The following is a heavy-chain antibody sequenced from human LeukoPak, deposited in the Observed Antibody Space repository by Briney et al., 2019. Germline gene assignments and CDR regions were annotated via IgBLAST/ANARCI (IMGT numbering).Heavy chain of an antibody. CDR2: IYTSGST. Sequence: SETLSLTCTVSGGSISSYYWSWIRQPAGRGLEWIGRIYTSGSTNYNPSLKSRVTMSVDTSKNQFSLKLSSVTAADTAVYYCASSGSYALMDYWGQGTLVTVSS. D-gene: IGHD1-26*01. CDR3: ASSGSYALMDY. V-gene: IGHV4-4*07. CDR1: GGSISSYY. J-gene: IGHJ4*02.